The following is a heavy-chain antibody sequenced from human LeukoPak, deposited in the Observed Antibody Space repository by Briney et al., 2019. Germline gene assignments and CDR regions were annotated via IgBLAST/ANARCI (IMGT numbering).Heavy chain of an antibody. CDR1: GFTFSSFG. CDR2: IWYDASNK. J-gene: IGHJ5*02. Sequence: GGSLRLSCAASGFTFSSFGMHWVRQAPGKGLEWVAVIWYDASNKYYANSVKGRFTISRDNSKNTLYLQMNSLRDDDTAVYYCVRGVGVSRFNYFDPWGQGTLVTVSS. CDR3: VRGVGVSRFNYFDP. D-gene: IGHD1-26*01. V-gene: IGHV3-33*01.